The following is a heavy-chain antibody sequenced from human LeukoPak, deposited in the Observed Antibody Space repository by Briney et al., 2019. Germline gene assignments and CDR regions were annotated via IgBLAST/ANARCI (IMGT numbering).Heavy chain of an antibody. CDR3: TRGPTLIGVAGTWPLDY. Sequence: PGGSLTLSCAASAFTFSDDSMDWVRQAPGKGLDWVSSISSGGTYKYSADSLKGRFTISRDHAKNSLYLQMDSLRAEDSAVYYCTRGPTLIGVAGTWPLDYWGQGTLVTVSS. D-gene: IGHD6-19*01. CDR1: AFTFSDDS. CDR2: ISSGGTYK. V-gene: IGHV3-21*01. J-gene: IGHJ4*02.